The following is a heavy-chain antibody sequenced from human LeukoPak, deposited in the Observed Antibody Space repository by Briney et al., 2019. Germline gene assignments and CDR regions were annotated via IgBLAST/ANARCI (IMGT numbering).Heavy chain of an antibody. V-gene: IGHV1-69*04. CDR2: IIPILGIA. J-gene: IGHJ4*02. CDR3: ARVLGLFNWNSPLAH. CDR1: GYTFTSYG. Sequence: SVKVSCKASGYTFTSYGISWVRQAPGQGLEWMGRIIPILGIANYAQKFQGRVTITADKSTSTAYMELSSLRSEDTAVYYCARVLGLFNWNSPLAHWGQGTLVTVSS. D-gene: IGHD1-20*01.